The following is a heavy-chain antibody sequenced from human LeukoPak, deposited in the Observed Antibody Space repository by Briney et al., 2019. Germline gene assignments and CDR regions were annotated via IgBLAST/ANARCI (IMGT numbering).Heavy chain of an antibody. CDR1: GGSISSSSYY. CDR2: IYYSGST. J-gene: IGHJ4*02. CDR3: ARGEGRVDY. Sequence: SETLSLTCTVSGGSISSSSYYWGWVRQPPGKGLEWIGSIYYSGSTYYNPSLKSRVTISVDMSRNQFSLKLSSVTAADTAVYYCARGEGRVDYWGQGTLVTVSS. V-gene: IGHV4-39*07. D-gene: IGHD1-26*01.